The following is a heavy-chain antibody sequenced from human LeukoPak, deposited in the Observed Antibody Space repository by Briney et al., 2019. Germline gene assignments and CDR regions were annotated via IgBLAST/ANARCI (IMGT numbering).Heavy chain of an antibody. J-gene: IGHJ4*02. CDR1: GFTFSSYW. Sequence: PGGSLRLSCAASGFTFSSYWMSWVRQAPGKGLEWVSNIKQDGSEKYYVDSVKGRFTISRDNAKNSLYLQMNSLRAEDTAVYFCAREDYDILTGQNNYFDYWGQGTLVTVSS. CDR3: AREDYDILTGQNNYFDY. D-gene: IGHD3-9*01. V-gene: IGHV3-7*01. CDR2: IKQDGSEK.